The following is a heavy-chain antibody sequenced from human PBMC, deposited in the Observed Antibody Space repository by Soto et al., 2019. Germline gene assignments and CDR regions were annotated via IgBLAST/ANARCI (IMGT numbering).Heavy chain of an antibody. D-gene: IGHD4-17*01. J-gene: IGHJ6*02. Sequence: PGGSLRLSCAVSGFNFNAYWMYWVRQAPGKGLGWVANIDTDGSRKNYVDSVKGRFIISRDNAKNSLLLQMNSLSADDTAVYYCGRVPLDGNYANGVDVWGQGTTVTVSS. CDR2: IDTDGSRK. CDR3: GRVPLDGNYANGVDV. V-gene: IGHV3-7*03. CDR1: GFNFNAYW.